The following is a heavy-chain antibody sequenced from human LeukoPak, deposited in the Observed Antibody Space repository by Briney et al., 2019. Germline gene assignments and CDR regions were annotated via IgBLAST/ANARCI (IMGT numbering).Heavy chain of an antibody. J-gene: IGHJ5*02. V-gene: IGHV3-33*06. CDR1: GFTFSHFA. D-gene: IGHD4-11*01. Sequence: PGTSLRLSCEASGFTFSHFAMHWVRQAPDKGLEWVAVIWSDATNEYYADSVKGRFTIPRDNFKRTVSLEMNSLRAEDTAVYYRAKDAQRGFDYSNSLEHWGQGSLVIVSS. CDR3: AKDAQRGFDYSNSLEH. CDR2: IWSDATNE.